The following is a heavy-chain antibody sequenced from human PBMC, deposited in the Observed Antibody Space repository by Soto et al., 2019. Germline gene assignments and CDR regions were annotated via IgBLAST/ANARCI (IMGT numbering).Heavy chain of an antibody. D-gene: IGHD4-17*01. CDR2: IYYSGST. J-gene: IGHJ5*02. CDR1: GGSISSYY. Sequence: LSLTCTVSGGSISSYYWSWIRQPPGKGLEWIGYIYYSGSTNYNPSLKSRVTISVDTSKNQFSLKLSSVTAADTAVYYCARVGYGGNWFDPWGQGTLVTVSS. CDR3: ARVGYGGNWFDP. V-gene: IGHV4-59*01.